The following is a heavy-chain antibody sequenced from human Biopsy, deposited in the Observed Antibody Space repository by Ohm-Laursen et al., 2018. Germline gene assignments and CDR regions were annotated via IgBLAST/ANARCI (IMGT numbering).Heavy chain of an antibody. D-gene: IGHD3-22*01. CDR2: IFTSGST. V-gene: IGHV4-4*07. CDR3: AKGYTDYSDSSGFSYYFRY. J-gene: IGHJ4*02. Sequence: GTLSLTCFVSGASISDYYCVWIRQPAGKGLEWIGLIFTSGSTTYNSSLRSRVTMSVDTSKNQFTLKLSSVTAADTAIYYCAKGYTDYSDSSGFSYYFRYWGQGTLVTVSS. CDR1: GASISDYY.